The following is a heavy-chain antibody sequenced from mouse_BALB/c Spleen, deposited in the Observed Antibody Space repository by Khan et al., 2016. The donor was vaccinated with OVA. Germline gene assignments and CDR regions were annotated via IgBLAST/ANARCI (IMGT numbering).Heavy chain of an antibody. CDR1: GYTFTSYW. CDR2: IGPGSSNT. CDR3: ARENYYGRSCCAMDC. D-gene: IGHD1-1*01. V-gene: IGHV1S41*01. Sequence: DLVKPGTSVKLSCKASGYTFTSYWINWIKQRPGQGLEWIGRIGPGSSNTYYNEKFKGKAALTVDTSSSIAYIELSSLSSEDSSVLFCARENYYGRSCCAMDCWGQGTSVTVSS. J-gene: IGHJ4*01.